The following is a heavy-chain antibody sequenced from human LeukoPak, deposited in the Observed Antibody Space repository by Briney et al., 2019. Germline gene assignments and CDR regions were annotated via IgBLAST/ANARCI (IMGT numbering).Heavy chain of an antibody. D-gene: IGHD5-12*01. CDR2: IHTNGGT. CDR1: GASITSFY. CDR3: SRGGGYGDY. J-gene: IGHJ4*02. V-gene: IGHV4-4*07. Sequence: SSETLSLTCTVSGASITSFYYNWIRQSAGRGLEWIGRIHTNGGTDYRPSLNSRVTMSVDTSKKQISLKLTYVTAADTAVYFCSRGGGYGDYWGQGILVTVSS.